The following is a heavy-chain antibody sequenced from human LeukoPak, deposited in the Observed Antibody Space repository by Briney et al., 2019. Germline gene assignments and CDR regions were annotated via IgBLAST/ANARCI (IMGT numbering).Heavy chain of an antibody. CDR1: GFTFSSAW. D-gene: IGHD3-22*01. CDR2: VRSKADGGTT. CDR3: TTVRPGTSGYSY. J-gene: IGHJ4*02. V-gene: IGHV3-15*01. Sequence: GGSLRLSCAASGFTFSSAWMTWVRQAPGKGLEWVGRVRSKADGGTTDYAAPAKGRFTISRDDSKNTVLLQMNSLKTEDTAVYYCTTVRPGTSGYSYWGQGTLVTVSS.